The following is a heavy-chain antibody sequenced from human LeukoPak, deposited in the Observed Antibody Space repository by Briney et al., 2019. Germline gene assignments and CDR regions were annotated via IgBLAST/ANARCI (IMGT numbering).Heavy chain of an antibody. J-gene: IGHJ4*02. CDR2: ISLDSGDI. Sequence: GGSLRLSCAASGFTFDDYAMHWVRQAPGKGLEWVSGISLDSGDIGYADSVKGRFTVSRDNSKSLLFLQMESLRHDDTGIYYCAKGRRTGFVDYWGQGALVTVSS. CDR1: GFTFDDYA. CDR3: AKGRRTGFVDY. V-gene: IGHV3-9*01. D-gene: IGHD1-1*01.